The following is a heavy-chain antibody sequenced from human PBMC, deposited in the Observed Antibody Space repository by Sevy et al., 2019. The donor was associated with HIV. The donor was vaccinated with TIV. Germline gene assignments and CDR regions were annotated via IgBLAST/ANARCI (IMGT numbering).Heavy chain of an antibody. Sequence: GGSLRLSCAASGFTFSNAWMSWVRQAPGKGLEWVGRIKSKTDGGTTDYAAPVKGRFTISRDDSKNTLYLQMNSLKTXXXXXXXCTTGPGXGXLPYEKFYMDVWGKGTTVTVSS. V-gene: IGHV3-15*01. CDR2: IKSKTDGGTT. J-gene: IGHJ6*03. CDR3: TTGPGXGXLPYEKFYMDV. CDR1: GFTFSNAW. D-gene: IGHD3-10*01.